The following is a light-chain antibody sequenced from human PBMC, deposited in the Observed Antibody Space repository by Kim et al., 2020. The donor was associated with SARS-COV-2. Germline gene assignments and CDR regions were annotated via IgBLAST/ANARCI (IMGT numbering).Light chain of an antibody. V-gene: IGKV1-33*01. J-gene: IGKJ2*03. CDR2: DTS. Sequence: DIQMTQSPSTLSASVGDRVTITCQASQYISNYLNWYQQKPGKAPKLLIYDTSNLETGVPSRFSGSGSGTDFTFTISSLQSEDIATYYCLQPVHLPLYSFRQGPNLEI. CDR1: QYISNY. CDR3: LQPVHLPLYS.